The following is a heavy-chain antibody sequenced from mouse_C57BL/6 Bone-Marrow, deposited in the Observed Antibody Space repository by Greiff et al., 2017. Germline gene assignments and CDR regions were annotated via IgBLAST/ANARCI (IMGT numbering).Heavy chain of an antibody. D-gene: IGHD1-1*01. Sequence: EVKLMESGPGMVKPSQSLSLTCTVTGYSITSCYVWHWIRHFPGNKLEWMGYISYSGSTNYNPSLKSRISITHDTSKNHFFLKLNPVTTEDTATYCGARVDGSSYTAWFAYWGQGTLVTVSA. CDR3: ARVDGSSYTAWFAY. CDR2: ISYSGST. J-gene: IGHJ3*01. CDR1: GYSITSCYV. V-gene: IGHV3-1*01.